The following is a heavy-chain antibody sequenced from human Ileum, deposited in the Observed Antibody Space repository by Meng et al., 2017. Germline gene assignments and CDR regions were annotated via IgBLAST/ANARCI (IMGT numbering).Heavy chain of an antibody. J-gene: IGHJ5*02. CDR3: ARAEFCVGGTCYSNYFDT. CDR2: IHSSGST. V-gene: IGHV4-4*07. CDR1: GAAMSTSY. D-gene: IGHD2-15*01. Sequence: QVQLQESGPGVGKPSEPPSLTCTVSGAAMSTSYWSWIRQAAGKGLEWIGRIHSSGSTNYNPSLMTRVTMSIDMSKSHFSLKLSSVTAADAAIYFCARAEFCVGGTCYSNYFDTWGRGTLVTVSS.